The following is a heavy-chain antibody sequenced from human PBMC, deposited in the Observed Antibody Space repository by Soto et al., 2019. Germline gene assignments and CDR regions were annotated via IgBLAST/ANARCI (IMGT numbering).Heavy chain of an antibody. CDR2: IYWNDDK. Sequence: QITLKESGPTLVKPTQTLTLTCTFSGFSLSTSGVGVGWIRQPPGKALEWLALIYWNDDKRYSPSLKSRLTSTKDPSKNQVVLTMTNMDPVDTATYYCAHSVNIVVVVAADWFDPWGQGTLVTVSS. V-gene: IGHV2-5*01. CDR1: GFSLSTSGVG. J-gene: IGHJ5*02. CDR3: AHSVNIVVVVAADWFDP. D-gene: IGHD2-15*01.